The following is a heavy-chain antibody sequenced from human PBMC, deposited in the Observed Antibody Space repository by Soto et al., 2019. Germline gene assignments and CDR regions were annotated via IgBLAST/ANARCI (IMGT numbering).Heavy chain of an antibody. CDR2: ISSSSSYI. V-gene: IGHV3-21*01. Sequence: GGSLRLSCAASGFTFSSYSMNWVRQAPGKGLEWVSSISSSSSYIYYADSVKGRFTISRDNAKNSLYLQMNSLRAEDTAVYYCAVTYYYDSSGYYDFDYWGQGTLVTFSS. D-gene: IGHD3-22*01. CDR3: AVTYYYDSSGYYDFDY. CDR1: GFTFSSYS. J-gene: IGHJ4*02.